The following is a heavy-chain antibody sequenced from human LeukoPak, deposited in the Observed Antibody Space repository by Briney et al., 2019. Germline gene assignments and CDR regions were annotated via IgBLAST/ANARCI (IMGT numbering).Heavy chain of an antibody. J-gene: IGHJ3*02. V-gene: IGHV1-69*01. CDR2: IIPIFGTA. CDR1: GGTFSSYA. CDR3: ARRTFGYSYGWNAFDI. D-gene: IGHD5-18*01. Sequence: SVKVSCKASGGTFSSYAISWVRQAPGQGLEWMGGIIPIFGTANYAQKFQGRVTITADESTSTAYMELSSLRSEDTAVYYCARRTFGYSYGWNAFDIWGQGTMVTVSS.